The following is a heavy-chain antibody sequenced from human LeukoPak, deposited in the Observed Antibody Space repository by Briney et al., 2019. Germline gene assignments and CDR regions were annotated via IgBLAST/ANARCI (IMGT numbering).Heavy chain of an antibody. V-gene: IGHV1-24*01. CDR3: ATDLGYCSGGSCFIPAFDI. J-gene: IGHJ3*02. D-gene: IGHD2-15*01. CDR2: FDPEDGET. CDR1: GYTLTELS. Sequence: ASVKVSCKVSGYTLTELSMHWVRQAPGKGLEWMGGFDPEDGETIYAQKFQGRVTMTEDTSTDTAYMELSSLRSEDTAVYYCATDLGYCSGGSCFIPAFDIWGRGTMVTVSS.